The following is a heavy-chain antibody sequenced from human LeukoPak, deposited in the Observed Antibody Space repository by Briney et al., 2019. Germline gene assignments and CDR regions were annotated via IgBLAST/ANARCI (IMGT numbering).Heavy chain of an antibody. CDR3: ARTAATMGVWFDP. D-gene: IGHD5-12*01. CDR1: GGSISSHY. CDR2: IYYSGST. V-gene: IGHV4-59*11. Sequence: SETLSLTCTVSGGSISSHYRSWIRQPPGKGLEWIGYIYYSGSTNYNPSLKSRVTISVDTSKNQFSLKLSSVTAADTAVYYCARTAATMGVWFDPWGQGTLVTVSS. J-gene: IGHJ5*02.